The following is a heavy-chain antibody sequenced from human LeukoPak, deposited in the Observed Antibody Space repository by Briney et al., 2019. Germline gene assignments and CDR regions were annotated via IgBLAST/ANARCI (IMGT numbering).Heavy chain of an antibody. D-gene: IGHD3-22*01. J-gene: IGHJ5*02. CDR3: ARGQHYYDSSGYYWFDP. V-gene: IGHV4-39*07. CDR2: IYHSGST. Sequence: SQTLSLTCTVSGGSISSGRYYWSWIRQPPGKGLEWIGSIYHSGSTYYNPSLKSRVTISVDTSKNQFSLKLSSVTAADTAVYYCARGQHYYDSSGYYWFDPWGQGTLVTVSS. CDR1: GGSISSGRYY.